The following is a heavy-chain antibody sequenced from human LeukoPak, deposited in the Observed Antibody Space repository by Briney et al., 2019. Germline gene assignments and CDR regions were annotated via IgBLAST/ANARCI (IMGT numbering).Heavy chain of an antibody. Sequence: GASVKVSCKASGYTFTSYYMHWVRQAPGQGLECMGIINPSGGSTSYAQKFQGRVTMTRDTSTSTVYMELSSLRSEDTAVYYCARDWSSSTPLYYFDYWGQGTLVTVSS. CDR1: GYTFTSYY. CDR2: INPSGGST. J-gene: IGHJ4*02. CDR3: ARDWSSSTPLYYFDY. D-gene: IGHD6-6*01. V-gene: IGHV1-46*01.